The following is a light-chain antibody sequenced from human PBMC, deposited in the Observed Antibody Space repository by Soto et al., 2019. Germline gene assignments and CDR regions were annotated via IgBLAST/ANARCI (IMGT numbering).Light chain of an antibody. J-gene: IGKJ4*01. CDR3: QQYGSSPPLT. Sequence: EIVLTQSPGTLSLSPGERATLSCRASQSVSSSYLAWYQQKPGQAPMLLIYGASSRATGIPDRFSGSGSGTDFTLTISRLEPEDCAVYYCQQYGSSPPLTFGGGTKVEIK. CDR1: QSVSSSY. V-gene: IGKV3-20*01. CDR2: GAS.